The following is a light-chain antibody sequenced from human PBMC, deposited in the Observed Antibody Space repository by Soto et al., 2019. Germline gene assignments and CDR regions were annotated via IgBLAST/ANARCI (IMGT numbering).Light chain of an antibody. J-gene: IGLJ1*01. CDR3: SSFTSTSTYV. CDR2: EVN. Sequence: QSALTQPASVSGSPGQSITISCTGTSSDVGGYNYVSWYQHHPGKAPKLMIYEVNNRPSGVSNRFSGSKSGNTASLTIPGLQAEDEADYYCSSFTSTSTYVFGSGTKVTVL. V-gene: IGLV2-14*01. CDR1: SSDVGGYNY.